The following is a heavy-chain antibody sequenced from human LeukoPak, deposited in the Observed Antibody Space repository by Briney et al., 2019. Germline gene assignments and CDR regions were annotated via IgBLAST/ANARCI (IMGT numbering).Heavy chain of an antibody. CDR2: ISYDGSNK. CDR1: GFTFSSYA. D-gene: IGHD3/OR15-3a*01. CDR3: AKRGVVIRVFLVGFHKEAFYFES. J-gene: IGHJ4*02. Sequence: GGSLRLSCADSGFTFSSYAMHWVRQAPGKGLEWVAVISYDGSNKYYADSVKGRFTISRDNPKNTLYLQMNSLRAEDTAFYFCAKRGVVIRVFLVGFHKEAFYFESWGQGALVTVSS. V-gene: IGHV3-30*04.